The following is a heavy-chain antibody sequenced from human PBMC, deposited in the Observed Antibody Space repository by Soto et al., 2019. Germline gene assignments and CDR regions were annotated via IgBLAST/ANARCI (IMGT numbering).Heavy chain of an antibody. V-gene: IGHV3-7*01. CDR1: GFTFTSHW. D-gene: IGHD3-3*01. CDR2: IRQDGSEK. Sequence: EVQLVESGGGLVQPGGSLRLSCAPSGFTFTSHWMSWVGQAPGTGREWVANIRQDGSEKYYVASVKGRFTISRDNARNSLYLQMNSLRAEETAVYYCAREYDFWSGYLQYWGQGTLVTVSS. J-gene: IGHJ1*01. CDR3: AREYDFWSGYLQY.